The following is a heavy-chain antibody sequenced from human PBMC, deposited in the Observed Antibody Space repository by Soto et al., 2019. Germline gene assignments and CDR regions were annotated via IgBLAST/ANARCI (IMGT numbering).Heavy chain of an antibody. CDR2: ISGSGGST. Sequence: GGSLRLSCAASGFTFSSYAMRWVRQAPGKGLEWVSAISGSGGSTYYADSVNGRFTISRDNSKNTLYLQMNSLRAEDTAVYYCAKDSKYGRISTRIFGVVIYYFDYWGQGTLVTVSS. CDR3: AKDSKYGRISTRIFGVVIYYFDY. D-gene: IGHD3-3*01. CDR1: GFTFSSYA. J-gene: IGHJ4*02. V-gene: IGHV3-23*01.